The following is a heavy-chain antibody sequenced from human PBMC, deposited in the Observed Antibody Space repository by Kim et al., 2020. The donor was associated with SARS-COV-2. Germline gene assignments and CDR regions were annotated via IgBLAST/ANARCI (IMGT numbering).Heavy chain of an antibody. V-gene: IGHV1-18*01. CDR3: ARDTLTIFGVVIPSYFDY. CDR2: ISAYNANT. D-gene: IGHD3-3*01. Sequence: ASVKVSCKASGYTFTNYGISWVRQAPGQGLEWLGWISAYNANTHYAQNLQGRVTLTTDPSASTAYMELRGLRSDDTAVYYCARDTLTIFGVVIPSYFDYW. CDR1: GYTFTNYG. J-gene: IGHJ4*01.